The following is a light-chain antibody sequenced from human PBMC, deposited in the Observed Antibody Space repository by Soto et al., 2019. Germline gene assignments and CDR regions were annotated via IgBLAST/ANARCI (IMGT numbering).Light chain of an antibody. CDR2: QDS. Sequence: SYELTQPPSVSVSPGQTASITCSGAKLGDKYACWYQQKPGQSPVLGIYQDSKRPSGIPERFSGSNSGNTVTLTISGTQAMDEADYYCQAWDNSLVFGGGTKLTVL. CDR3: QAWDNSLV. V-gene: IGLV3-1*01. J-gene: IGLJ2*01. CDR1: KLGDKY.